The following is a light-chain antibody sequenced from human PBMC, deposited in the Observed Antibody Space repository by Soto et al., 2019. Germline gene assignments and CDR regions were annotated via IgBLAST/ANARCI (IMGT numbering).Light chain of an antibody. CDR3: QQYGSTPLT. CDR1: QSVRSNS. J-gene: IGKJ4*01. V-gene: IGKV3-20*01. Sequence: EIVLTQSPDTLSLSPGERATLSCRASQSVRSNSLAWYQQKPGQAPRFLIYDASSRATGIPDRFSGSGSGTDFTRTISRLEPEDVAVYYCQQYGSTPLTFGGGTKVDIK. CDR2: DAS.